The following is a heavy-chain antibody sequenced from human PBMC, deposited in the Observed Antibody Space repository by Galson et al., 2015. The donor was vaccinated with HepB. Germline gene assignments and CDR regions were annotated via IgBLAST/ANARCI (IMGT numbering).Heavy chain of an antibody. Sequence: SLRLSCAASGLTFSSYAMSWVRQAPGKGLEWVSAISGSGGSTYYADSVKGRFTISRDNSKNTLYLQMNSLRAEDTAVYYCAKRREWELRGDYFDYWGQGTLVTVSS. CDR1: GLTFSSYA. CDR2: ISGSGGST. J-gene: IGHJ4*02. D-gene: IGHD1-26*01. V-gene: IGHV3-23*01. CDR3: AKRREWELRGDYFDY.